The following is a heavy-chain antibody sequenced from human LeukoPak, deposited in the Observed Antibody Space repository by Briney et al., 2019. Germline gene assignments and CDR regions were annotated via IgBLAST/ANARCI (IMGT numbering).Heavy chain of an antibody. Sequence: GGSLRLSCAASGFTFSSYSMNWVRQAPGKGLEWVSSISSSSSYIYYADSVKGRFTISRDNAKNSLYLQMNSLRAEDTAVYYCARDLRVWGGVSFDYWGQGTLVTVSS. D-gene: IGHD3-16*01. CDR3: ARDLRVWGGVSFDY. V-gene: IGHV3-21*01. CDR2: ISSSSSYI. J-gene: IGHJ4*02. CDR1: GFTFSSYS.